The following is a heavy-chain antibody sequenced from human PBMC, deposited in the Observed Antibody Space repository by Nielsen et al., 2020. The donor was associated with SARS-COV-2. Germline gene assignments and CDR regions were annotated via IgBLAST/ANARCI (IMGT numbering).Heavy chain of an antibody. J-gene: IGHJ4*02. V-gene: IGHV5-51*01. Sequence: GESLKISCEASGYGFNNFWIGWVRQMPGKGLEWMGIIYPDDSETRYSPSFQGQVTISADKSISTAYLQWSSLKASDTAMYYCARPTGDVYNSFDHWGQGTLVTVSS. D-gene: IGHD5-24*01. CDR1: GYGFNNFW. CDR2: IYPDDSET. CDR3: ARPTGDVYNSFDH.